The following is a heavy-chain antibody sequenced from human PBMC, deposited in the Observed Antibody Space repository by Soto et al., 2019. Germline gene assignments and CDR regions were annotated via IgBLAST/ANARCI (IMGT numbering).Heavy chain of an antibody. CDR3: ARDLDIAVVVAATPGAFDI. V-gene: IGHV1-69*04. CDR2: IIPILGIA. Sequence: GALVKVSCKASGGTFSSYTISWVRQAPGQGLEWMGRIIPILGIANYAQKFQGRVTITADKSTSTAYMELSSLRSEDTAVYYCARDLDIAVVVAATPGAFDIWGQGTMVTVSS. D-gene: IGHD2-15*01. CDR1: GGTFSSYT. J-gene: IGHJ3*02.